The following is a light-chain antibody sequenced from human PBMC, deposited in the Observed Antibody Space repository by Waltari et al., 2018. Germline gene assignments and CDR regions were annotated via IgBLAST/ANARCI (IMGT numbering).Light chain of an antibody. CDR3: AAWDDSLTSGL. CDR2: YTN. J-gene: IGLJ2*01. V-gene: IGLV1-47*02. Sequence: QSVLNQPPSASGTPGQSVTISCSGSSPNIGSNDVHWYQQVPGSAPKLLIYYTNQRPSGVPDRFSGSQSGTSASLAIAGLRSEDEADYYCAAWDDSLTSGLFGGGTRLTVL. CDR1: SPNIGSND.